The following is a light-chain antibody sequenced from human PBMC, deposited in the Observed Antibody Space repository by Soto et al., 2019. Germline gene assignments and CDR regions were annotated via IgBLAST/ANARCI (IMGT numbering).Light chain of an antibody. Sequence: IQMTQSPSSFSASTGDRVTVTCRASQDISSYLAWYQQKPGKAPKLLIYGTSTLQSGVPSRFSGSGSGTEFILTSSCLQSEDFASYYCQQYYSNPRTFGQGTKVEVK. CDR3: QQYYSNPRT. CDR2: GTS. CDR1: QDISSY. V-gene: IGKV1-8*01. J-gene: IGKJ1*01.